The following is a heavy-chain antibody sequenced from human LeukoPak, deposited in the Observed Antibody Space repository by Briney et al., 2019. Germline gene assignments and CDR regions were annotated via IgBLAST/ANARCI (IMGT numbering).Heavy chain of an antibody. V-gene: IGHV3-64D*09. D-gene: IGHD3-22*01. Sequence: GGSLRLSCSASGFXFSRYGIHWVRQAPGKGLEYVSAIVSNGDRTYYADSVKGRFTISRDNAKNTLYLQMSSLRPDDTAVYYCVNPGWYYDSSGYSYYYGMDVWGQGTTVTVSS. CDR3: VNPGWYYDSSGYSYYYGMDV. CDR2: IVSNGDRT. CDR1: GFXFSRYG. J-gene: IGHJ6*02.